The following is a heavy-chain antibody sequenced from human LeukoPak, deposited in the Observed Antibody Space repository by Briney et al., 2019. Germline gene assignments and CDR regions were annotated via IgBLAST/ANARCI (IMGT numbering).Heavy chain of an antibody. CDR2: IIPIFGTA. Sequence: ASVKVSCKASGYTFTSYGISWVRQAPGQGLEWMGGIIPIFGTANYAQKFQGRVTITADESTSTAYMELSSLRSEDTAVYYCAKTGISYYYDSSGYYSYWGQGTLVAVSS. D-gene: IGHD3-22*01. CDR1: GYTFTSYG. V-gene: IGHV1-69*13. J-gene: IGHJ4*02. CDR3: AKTGISYYYDSSGYYSY.